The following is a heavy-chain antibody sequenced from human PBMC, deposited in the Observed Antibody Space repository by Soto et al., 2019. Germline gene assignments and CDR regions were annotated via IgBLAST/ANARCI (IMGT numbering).Heavy chain of an antibody. CDR1: GFTFNIYA. D-gene: IGHD2-15*01. V-gene: IGHV3-74*01. J-gene: IGHJ4*02. CDR3: ARWWPDY. Sequence: PGGSLRLSCAASGFTFNIYAMSWVRQAPGKGLVWVSPISSDGSSTYYADSVKGRFTISRDNAKNTLYLQMNSLRAEDTAVYYCARWWPDYWGQGTLVTVSS. CDR2: ISSDGSST.